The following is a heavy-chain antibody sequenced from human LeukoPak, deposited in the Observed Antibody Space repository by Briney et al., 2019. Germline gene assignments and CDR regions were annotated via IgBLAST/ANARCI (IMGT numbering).Heavy chain of an antibody. Sequence: GGSLRLSCAASGFTSSSYWMHWVRQVPGKGLVWVSRVNGDGSSTSYADSVKGRVTISRDNAKNTLYLQMNSLRAEDTAVYYCAREGLAYGSGSYFPYNWFDPWGQGTLVTVSS. V-gene: IGHV3-74*01. J-gene: IGHJ5*02. CDR2: VNGDGSST. D-gene: IGHD3-10*01. CDR1: GFTSSSYW. CDR3: AREGLAYGSGSYFPYNWFDP.